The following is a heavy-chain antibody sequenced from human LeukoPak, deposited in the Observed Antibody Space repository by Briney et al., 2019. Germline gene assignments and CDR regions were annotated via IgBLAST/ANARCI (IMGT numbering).Heavy chain of an antibody. J-gene: IGHJ4*02. D-gene: IGHD3-10*01. CDR1: GGSVSAYY. CDR2: IHTSGST. V-gene: IGHV4-4*07. Sequence: SETLSLTCTVSGGSVSAYYWSWIRQPAGKGLEWIGRIHTSGSTNYNPSLKSRVTMSVDTSKNQLPLKLSSVTAADTAVYYCAREAVHYGSGSHDYWGQGTLVTVSS. CDR3: AREAVHYGSGSHDY.